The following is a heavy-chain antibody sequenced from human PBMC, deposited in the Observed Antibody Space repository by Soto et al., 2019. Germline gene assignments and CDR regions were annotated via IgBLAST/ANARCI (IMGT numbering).Heavy chain of an antibody. V-gene: IGHV4-34*01. D-gene: IGHD2-15*01. Sequence: SETLSLTCAVYGGSFSGYYWSWIRQPPGKGLEWIGEINHSGSTNYNPSLKSRVTISVDTSKNQFSLKLSSLTAADTAVYYCARRLSYCSGGSCYPRGDYYYMDVWGKGTTVTVSS. CDR3: ARRLSYCSGGSCYPRGDYYYMDV. CDR1: GGSFSGYY. J-gene: IGHJ6*03. CDR2: INHSGST.